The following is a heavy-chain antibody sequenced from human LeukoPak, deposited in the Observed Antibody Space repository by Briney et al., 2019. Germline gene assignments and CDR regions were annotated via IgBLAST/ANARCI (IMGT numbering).Heavy chain of an antibody. D-gene: IGHD6-19*01. Sequence: GGSLRLSCAASGFTFNSYAMSWVRQAPGKGLDWVSTISFSGSGGTTYYADSVKGRFTTSRVDSMNTLFLQMDSLRAEDTAVYYCAKDRLYGSRLPSYDHWGQGTLVTVSS. CDR1: GFTFNSYA. V-gene: IGHV3-23*01. CDR3: AKDRLYGSRLPSYDH. CDR2: ISFSGSGGTT. J-gene: IGHJ4*02.